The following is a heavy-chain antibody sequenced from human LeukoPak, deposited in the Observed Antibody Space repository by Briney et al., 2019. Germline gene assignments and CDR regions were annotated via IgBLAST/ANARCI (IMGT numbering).Heavy chain of an antibody. CDR1: GGSISSYY. CDR3: ARHVRGSYYYFDY. Sequence: PSETLSPTCTVSGGSISSYYWSWIRQPPGKGLEWIGYIYYSGSTNYNPSLKSRVTISVDTSKNQFSLKLSSVTAADTAVYYCARHVRGSYYYFDYWGQGTLVTVSS. D-gene: IGHD1-26*01. V-gene: IGHV4-59*08. J-gene: IGHJ4*02. CDR2: IYYSGST.